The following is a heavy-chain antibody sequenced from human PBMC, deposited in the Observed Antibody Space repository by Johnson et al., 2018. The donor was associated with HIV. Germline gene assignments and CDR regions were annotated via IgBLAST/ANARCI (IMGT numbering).Heavy chain of an antibody. V-gene: IGHV3-20*04. D-gene: IGHD3-22*01. CDR2: INWNGDTK. Sequence: VQLVESGGGVVRPGGSLRLSCAVSGFTFDDYGMSWVRQAPGKGLEWVSGINWNGDTKGYADSVNGRFTISRDNAKNFVYLQMNSLRAEDTALYYCARGYYYDSSGYYDAFDVWGQGTVRTVSS. CDR1: GFTFDDYG. J-gene: IGHJ3*01. CDR3: ARGYYYDSSGYYDAFDV.